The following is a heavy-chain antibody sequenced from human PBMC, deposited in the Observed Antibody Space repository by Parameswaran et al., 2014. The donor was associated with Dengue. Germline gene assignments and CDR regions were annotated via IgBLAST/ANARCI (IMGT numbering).Heavy chain of an antibody. V-gene: IGHV4-39*01. D-gene: IGHD3-16*01. Sequence: WIRQPREGLEWIGSIYYSGSTYYNPSLKSRVTISVDTSKNQFSLKLSSVTAADTAVYYCARHLGESVCCETIDYWGQGTLVTVSS. CDR3: ARHLGESVCCETIDY. CDR2: IYYSGST. J-gene: IGHJ4*02.